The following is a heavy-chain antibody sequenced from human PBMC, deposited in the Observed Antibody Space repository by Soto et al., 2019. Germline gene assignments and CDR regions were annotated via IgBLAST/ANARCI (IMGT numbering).Heavy chain of an antibody. CDR1: GFTFSSYA. D-gene: IGHD6-13*01. Sequence: QVQLVESGGGVVQPGRSLRLSCAASGFTFSSYAMHWVRQAPGKGLEWVAVISYDGSNKYYADSVKGRFTISRDNSKNTLYLQMNSLRAEDTAVYYCARDYSSSWYSYYYYGMDVWGQGTTVTVSS. CDR2: ISYDGSNK. V-gene: IGHV3-30-3*01. CDR3: ARDYSSSWYSYYYYGMDV. J-gene: IGHJ6*02.